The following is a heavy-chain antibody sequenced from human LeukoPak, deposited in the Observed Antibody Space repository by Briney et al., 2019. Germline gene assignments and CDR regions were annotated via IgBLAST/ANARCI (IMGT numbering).Heavy chain of an antibody. D-gene: IGHD4-11*01. CDR3: ARDSLTDSYMDV. CDR1: GFTFNSYA. CDR2: ISYDGSNK. Sequence: GRSLRLSCAASGFTFNSYAMHWVRQAPGKGLEWVAVISYDGSNKNYADSVKGRFTISRDNSKNTLYMQMNSLRPEDTAVYYCARDSLTDSYMDVWGKGTTVTVSS. J-gene: IGHJ6*03. V-gene: IGHV3-30*04.